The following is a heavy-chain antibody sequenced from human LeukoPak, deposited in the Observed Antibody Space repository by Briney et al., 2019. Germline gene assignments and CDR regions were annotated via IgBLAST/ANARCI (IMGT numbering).Heavy chain of an antibody. D-gene: IGHD3-16*02. CDR2: IYSGGST. J-gene: IGHJ4*02. V-gene: IGHV3-53*01. CDR3: ARVRVDVWGSYRQHFDY. CDR1: GFTFSSYA. Sequence: GGSLRLSCAASGFTFSSYAMSWVRQAPGKGLEWVSVIYSGGSTYYADSVKGRFTISRDNSKNTLYLQMNSLRAEDTAVYYCARVRVDVWGSYRQHFDYWGQGTLVTVSS.